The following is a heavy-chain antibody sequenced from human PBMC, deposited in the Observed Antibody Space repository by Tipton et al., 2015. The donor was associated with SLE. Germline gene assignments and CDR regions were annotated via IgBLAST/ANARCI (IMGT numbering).Heavy chain of an antibody. V-gene: IGHV4-59*11. J-gene: IGHJ4*02. CDR1: GGSISSHY. Sequence: TLSLTCTVSGGSISSHYWSWIRQPPGKGLEWIGYIYYSGSTNYNPSLKSRVTISVDTSKNQFSLKLSSVTAADTAVYYCARWAAARGSGCYNYWGQGTLVTVSS. CDR3: ARWAAARGSGCYNY. D-gene: IGHD6-19*01. CDR2: IYYSGST.